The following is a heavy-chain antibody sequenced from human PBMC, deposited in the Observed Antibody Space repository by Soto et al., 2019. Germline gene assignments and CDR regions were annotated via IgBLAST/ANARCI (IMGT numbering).Heavy chain of an antibody. CDR2: IIPMFGTT. Sequence: QVQLVQSGAEVKKPGSSVKVSCRTSGGTFKNYGFSGVRQAPGQGLEWMGGIIPMFGTTNYGQIFQGRLTITADESTSTASMELSSLTPEDTAVYYCAGEIGGTGLHLWGQGTLVTVSS. CDR1: GGTFKNYG. J-gene: IGHJ5*02. D-gene: IGHD3-9*01. CDR3: AGEIGGTGLHL. V-gene: IGHV1-69*12.